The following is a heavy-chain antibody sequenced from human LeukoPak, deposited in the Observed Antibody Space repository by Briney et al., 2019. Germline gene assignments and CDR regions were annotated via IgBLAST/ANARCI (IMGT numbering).Heavy chain of an antibody. V-gene: IGHV4-34*01. Sequence: SETLSLTCAVYGGSFSGYYWSWIRQPPGKGLEWIGEINHSGSTNYNPSLKSRVTISVDTSKNQFSLKLSTVTAADTAVYYCARPARIAARPAAFDYWGQGTLVTVSS. J-gene: IGHJ4*02. CDR1: GGSFSGYY. CDR2: INHSGST. D-gene: IGHD6-6*01. CDR3: ARPARIAARPAAFDY.